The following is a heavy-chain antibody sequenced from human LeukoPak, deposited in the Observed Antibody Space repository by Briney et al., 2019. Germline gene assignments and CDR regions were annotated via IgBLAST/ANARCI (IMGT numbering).Heavy chain of an antibody. CDR3: ARLGYYDSSGYYADY. V-gene: IGHV4-4*07. CDR2: IYTSGST. J-gene: IGHJ4*02. D-gene: IGHD3-22*01. Sequence: SETLSLTCTVSGGSISGYYWSWIRQPAGKGLEWIGRIYTSGSTNYNPSLKSRVTMSVDTSKNQFSLKLSSVTAADTAVYYCARLGYYDSSGYYADYWGQGTLVTVSS. CDR1: GGSISGYY.